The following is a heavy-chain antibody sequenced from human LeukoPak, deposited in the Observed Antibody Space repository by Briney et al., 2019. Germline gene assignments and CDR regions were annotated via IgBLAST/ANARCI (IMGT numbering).Heavy chain of an antibody. CDR3: ARGGGVGATDY. J-gene: IGHJ4*02. D-gene: IGHD1-26*01. CDR2: IYYSGST. V-gene: IGHV4-59*01. Sequence: SETLSLTCTVSGGSISSYYWSWIRQPPGKGLEWIGYIYYSGSTNYNPSLKSRVTISVDTSKNQFSLKLSSVTAADTAVYYCARGGGVGATDYWGQGTLSPSPQ. CDR1: GGSISSYY.